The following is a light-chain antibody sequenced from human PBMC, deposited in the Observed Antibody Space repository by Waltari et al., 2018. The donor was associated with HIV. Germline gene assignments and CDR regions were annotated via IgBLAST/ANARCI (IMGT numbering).Light chain of an antibody. V-gene: IGKV3-15*01. J-gene: IGKJ4*01. CDR1: RNVNNN. CDR2: GAS. CDR3: QQYDKWPLT. Sequence: EIEMTQSPATPSVPPGGRVNLSCRASRNVNNNLAWYQQKPGQAPRLLIYGASTRATGLPARFSGSGSGTEFTLTISSLQSEDFAVYYCQQYDKWPLTFGGGTKVEIK.